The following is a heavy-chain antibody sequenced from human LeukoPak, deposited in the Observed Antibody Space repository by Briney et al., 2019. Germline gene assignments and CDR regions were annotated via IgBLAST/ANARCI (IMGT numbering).Heavy chain of an antibody. CDR1: GFTLSTYG. V-gene: IGHV3-30*18. CDR3: AKAMDIVATMGFDY. J-gene: IGHJ4*02. CDR2: LSYGGRSK. Sequence: PGGSLRLSCAASGFTLSTYGMHWVRQAPGKGLEWVAVLSYGGRSKYYADSVKGRFTVSRDNSKNTLYLQMNSLRAEDTAVYYCAKAMDIVATMGFDYWGQGTLVTVSS. D-gene: IGHD5-12*01.